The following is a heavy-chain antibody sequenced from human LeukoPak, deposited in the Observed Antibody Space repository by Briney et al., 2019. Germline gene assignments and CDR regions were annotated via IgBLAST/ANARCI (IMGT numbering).Heavy chain of an antibody. Sequence: ASVKVSCKASGYTFTGYYMHWVRQAPGQGLEWMGWINPNSGGTNYAQKFQGRVTMTRDTSISTAYMELSRLTSDDAAVYYCARDGAVAGTAYPEYWGQGTLVTASS. CDR2: INPNSGGT. V-gene: IGHV1-2*02. D-gene: IGHD6-19*01. CDR1: GYTFTGYY. J-gene: IGHJ4*02. CDR3: ARDGAVAGTAYPEY.